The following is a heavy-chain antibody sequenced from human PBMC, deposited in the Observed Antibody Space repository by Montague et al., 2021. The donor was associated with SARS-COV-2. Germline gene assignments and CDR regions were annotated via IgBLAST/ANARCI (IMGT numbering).Heavy chain of an antibody. CDR1: GGSTSSYC. CDR3: ARGIFTIPFIPAHYYMDV. CDR2: IYYSGST. J-gene: IGHJ6*03. Sequence: SETLSLTCTVSGGSTSSYCWSWIRQPPGKGLEWIGYIYYSGSTNYNPSLKSRVTISVDTSKNQFSLKLSSVTAADTAVYYCARGIFTIPFIPAHYYMDVWGKGTTVTVSS. V-gene: IGHV4-59*01. D-gene: IGHD3-3*01.